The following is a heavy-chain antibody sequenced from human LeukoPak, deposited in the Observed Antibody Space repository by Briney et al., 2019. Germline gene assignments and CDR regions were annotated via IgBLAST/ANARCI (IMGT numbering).Heavy chain of an antibody. Sequence: RASVKVSCKASGYTFTSYYMHWVRQAPGQGLEWMGIINPSGGSTSYAQKFQGRVTMTRDMSTSTVYMELSSLRSEDTAVYYCARAGGGAHYFDYWGQGTLVTVSS. CDR1: GYTFTSYY. CDR2: INPSGGST. CDR3: ARAGGGAHYFDY. V-gene: IGHV1-46*01. J-gene: IGHJ4*02.